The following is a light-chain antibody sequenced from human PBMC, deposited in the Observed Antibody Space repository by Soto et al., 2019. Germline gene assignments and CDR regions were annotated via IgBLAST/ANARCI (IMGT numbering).Light chain of an antibody. CDR3: QQYNSYS. Sequence: EIVMTQSPATLSVSPGEGATLSCRASQSVSSNLTWYQQKPGQAPRLLIYGASTRATGVPARFSGSGSGTEFTLTISSLQPDDFATYYCQQYNSYSFGQGTKVDIK. CDR2: GAS. V-gene: IGKV3-15*01. J-gene: IGKJ1*01. CDR1: QSVSSN.